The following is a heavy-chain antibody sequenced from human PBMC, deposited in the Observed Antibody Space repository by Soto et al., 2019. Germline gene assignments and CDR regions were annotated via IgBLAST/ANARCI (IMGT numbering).Heavy chain of an antibody. J-gene: IGHJ2*01. CDR2: ISWNSGSI. Sequence: EVQLVESRGGLVQPGRSLRLSCAASGFTFDDYAMHWVRQAPGKGLEWVSGISWNSGSIGYADSVKGRFTISRDNAKNSLYLQMNSLRAEDTALYYCAKAQGAGPGYFDLWGRGTLVTVSS. D-gene: IGHD1-26*01. CDR3: AKAQGAGPGYFDL. CDR1: GFTFDDYA. V-gene: IGHV3-9*01.